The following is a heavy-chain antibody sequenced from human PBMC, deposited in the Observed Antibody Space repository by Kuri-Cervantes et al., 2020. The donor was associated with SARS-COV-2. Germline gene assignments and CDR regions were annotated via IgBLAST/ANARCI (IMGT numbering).Heavy chain of an antibody. D-gene: IGHD2-2*01. J-gene: IGHJ6*02. CDR3: ARDGGLIVVVPAADYGMDV. Sequence: SETLSLTCAVYGGSLSGYYWSWIRQPPGKGLEWIGEINHSGNTNYNPSLKSRVTISVDTSKNQFFLKLTSVTAEDTAVYYCARDGGLIVVVPAADYGMDVWGQGTTVTVSS. CDR2: INHSGNT. CDR1: GGSLSGYY. V-gene: IGHV4-34*01.